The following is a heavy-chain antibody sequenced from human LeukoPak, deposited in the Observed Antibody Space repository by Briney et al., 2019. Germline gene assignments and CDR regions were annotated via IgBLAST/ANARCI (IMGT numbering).Heavy chain of an antibody. CDR3: AKDGKNYFDY. V-gene: IGHV3-30*02. Sequence: GGSLRLSCAASGFTFSSFGMHWVRQAPGKGLDWVAFIRFDGSNEHHADSVKGRFTISRDNSKNSLSLQMNSLRAEDTALYYCAKDGKNYFDYWGQGTLVTVSS. CDR2: IRFDGSNE. J-gene: IGHJ4*02. CDR1: GFTFSSFG. D-gene: IGHD1-26*01.